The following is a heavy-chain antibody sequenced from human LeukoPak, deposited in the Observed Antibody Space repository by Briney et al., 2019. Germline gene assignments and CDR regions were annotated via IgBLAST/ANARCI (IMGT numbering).Heavy chain of an antibody. CDR1: GGSFSGYY. Sequence: SETLSLTCAVYGGSFSGYYWSWIRQPPGKGLEWIGEINHSGSTNYNPSLKSRVTISVDTSKNQFSLKLGSVTAADTAVYYCARVHGSGSYAFDIWGQGTMVTVSS. V-gene: IGHV4-34*01. CDR2: INHSGST. J-gene: IGHJ3*02. D-gene: IGHD3-10*01. CDR3: ARVHGSGSYAFDI.